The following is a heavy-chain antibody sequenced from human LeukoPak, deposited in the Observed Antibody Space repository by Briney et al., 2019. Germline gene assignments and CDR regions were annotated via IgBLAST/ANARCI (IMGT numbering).Heavy chain of an antibody. Sequence: GGSLRLSCAASGFTFSSYAMSWVRQAPGKGLEWVSATSGSGGSTYYADSVKGRFTISRDNSKNTLYLQMNSLRAEDTAVYYCAKSIAAAGKFDYWGQGTLVTVSS. D-gene: IGHD6-13*01. CDR2: TSGSGGST. CDR3: AKSIAAAGKFDY. V-gene: IGHV3-23*01. CDR1: GFTFSSYA. J-gene: IGHJ4*02.